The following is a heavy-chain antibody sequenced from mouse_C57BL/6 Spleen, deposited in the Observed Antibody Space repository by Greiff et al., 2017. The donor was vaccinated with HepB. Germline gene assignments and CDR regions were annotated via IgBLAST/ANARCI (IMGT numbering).Heavy chain of an antibody. CDR1: GYAFSSYW. D-gene: IGHD1-1*01. CDR3: ARWGTTVPRYFDV. CDR2: IYPGDGDT. V-gene: IGHV1-80*01. J-gene: IGHJ1*03. Sequence: VKLQQSGAELVKPGASVKISCKASGYAFSSYWMNWVKQRPGKGLEWIGQIYPGDGDTNYNGKFKGKATLTADKSSSTAYMQLSSLTSEDSAVYFCARWGTTVPRYFDVWGTGTTVTVSS.